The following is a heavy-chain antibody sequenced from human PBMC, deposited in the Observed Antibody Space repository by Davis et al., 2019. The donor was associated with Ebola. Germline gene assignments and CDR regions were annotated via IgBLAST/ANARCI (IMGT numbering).Heavy chain of an antibody. CDR2: INHSGST. Sequence: PGGSLRLSCAVYGGSFSGYYWSWIRQPPGKGLEWIGEINHSGSTNYNPSLKSRVTISVDTSKNQFSLKLSSVTAADTAVYYCARGDYVWGSYRYTGWGQGTMVTVSS. V-gene: IGHV4-34*01. J-gene: IGHJ3*01. D-gene: IGHD3-16*02. CDR1: GGSFSGYY. CDR3: ARGDYVWGSYRYTG.